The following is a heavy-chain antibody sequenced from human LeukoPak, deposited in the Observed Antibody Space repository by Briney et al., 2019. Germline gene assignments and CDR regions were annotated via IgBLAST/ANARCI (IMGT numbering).Heavy chain of an antibody. CDR1: GGSISSYY. V-gene: IGHV4-59*01. Sequence: SETLSLTCTVSGGSISSYYLNWIRQPPGKGLEWIGYISNSGNTNYNPSLKSRATISVDTSKNHLSLKLSSVTAADTAVYYCARGWGNFASWGQGALVTVSS. CDR3: ARGWGNFAS. CDR2: ISNSGNT. D-gene: IGHD3-16*01. J-gene: IGHJ4*02.